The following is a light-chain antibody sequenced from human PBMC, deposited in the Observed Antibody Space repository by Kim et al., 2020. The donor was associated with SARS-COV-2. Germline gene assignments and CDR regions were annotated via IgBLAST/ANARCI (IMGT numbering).Light chain of an antibody. V-gene: IGLV6-57*03. Sequence: GKTVTISCTRSSGSIASNYVQWYQQRPGSVPTTVIYEDDQRPSGVSDRFSGSIDNSSNSASLTISGLKTEDEADYYCQSYNRSNVVFGGGTQLTVL. CDR1: SGSIASNY. CDR2: EDD. CDR3: QSYNRSNVV. J-gene: IGLJ2*01.